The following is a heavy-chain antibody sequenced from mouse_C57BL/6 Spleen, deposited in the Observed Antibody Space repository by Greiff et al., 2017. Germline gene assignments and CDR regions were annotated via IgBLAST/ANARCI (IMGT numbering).Heavy chain of an antibody. CDR1: GYAFSSYW. CDR2: IYPGDGDT. CDR3: ARGTFYYGSSGDY. J-gene: IGHJ2*01. Sequence: VQLQQSGAELVKPGASVKISCKASGYAFSSYWMNWVKQRPGKGLEWIGQIYPGDGDTNYNGKFKGKATLTADKSSSTAYMQLSSLTSEDSAVYFCARGTFYYGSSGDYWGQGTTLTVSS. D-gene: IGHD1-1*01. V-gene: IGHV1-80*01.